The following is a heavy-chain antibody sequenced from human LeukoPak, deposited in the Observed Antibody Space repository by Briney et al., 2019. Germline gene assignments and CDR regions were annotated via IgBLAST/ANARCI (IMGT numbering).Heavy chain of an antibody. Sequence: PSQTLSLTCTVSGGSISSGSYYWSWIRQPAGKGLEWIGRIYTSGSTNYNPSLKSRVTISVDTSKNQFSLKLSSVTAADTAVYYCARGWGSGSRNYYMDVWGKGTTVTVSS. CDR3: ARGWGSGSRNYYMDV. V-gene: IGHV4-61*02. CDR1: GGSISSGSYY. D-gene: IGHD3-10*01. J-gene: IGHJ6*03. CDR2: IYTSGST.